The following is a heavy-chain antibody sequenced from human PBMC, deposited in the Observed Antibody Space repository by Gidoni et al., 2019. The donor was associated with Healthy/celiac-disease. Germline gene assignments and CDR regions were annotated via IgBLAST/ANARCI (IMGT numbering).Heavy chain of an antibody. D-gene: IGHD3-16*01. CDR2: IWYDGSNK. Sequence: QVQLVESGGGVVQPGRSLRLSCAASGFTFSSYGLHWVRQAPGKGLEWVAVIWYDGSNKYYADSVKGRFTISRDNSKNTLYLQMNSLRAEDTAVYYCARDIRGRPPGFTTKEDQDDYWGQGTLVTVSS. J-gene: IGHJ4*02. CDR1: GFTFSSYG. V-gene: IGHV3-33*01. CDR3: ARDIRGRPPGFTTKEDQDDY.